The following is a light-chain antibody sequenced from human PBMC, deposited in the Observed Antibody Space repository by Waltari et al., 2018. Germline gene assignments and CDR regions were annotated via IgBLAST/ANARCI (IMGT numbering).Light chain of an antibody. CDR2: GAS. CDR1: QIVGTY. J-gene: IGKJ1*01. V-gene: IGKV3-20*01. CDR3: QHYVRLPAT. Sequence: EVVLTQSPGTLSLSPGERATLACRASQIVGTYLAWYQQKPGQAPRILIYGASRRATGIPDRVSGSGSGTDFSLTISRLEPEDFAVYYCQHYVRLPATFGQGTKVEI.